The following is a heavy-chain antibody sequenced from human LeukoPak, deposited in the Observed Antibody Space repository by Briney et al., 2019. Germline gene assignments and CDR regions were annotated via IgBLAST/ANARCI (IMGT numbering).Heavy chain of an antibody. CDR3: ARERGRGYSYGYVDY. V-gene: IGHV3-7*01. CDR1: GFTFSNAW. D-gene: IGHD5-18*01. CDR2: IKQDGSEK. Sequence: GGSLRLSCAASGFTFSNAWMSWVRQAPGKGLEWVANIKQDGSEKYYVDSVKGRFTISRDNAKNSLYLQMNSLRAEDTAVYYCARERGRGYSYGYVDYWGQGTLVTVSS. J-gene: IGHJ4*02.